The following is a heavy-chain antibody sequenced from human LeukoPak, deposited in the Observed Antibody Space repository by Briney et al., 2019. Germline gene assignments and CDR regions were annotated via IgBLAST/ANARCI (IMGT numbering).Heavy chain of an antibody. D-gene: IGHD3-3*01. J-gene: IGHJ4*02. CDR3: ARDVAGYEFVY. Sequence: VASVKVSCKASGYTFTSYYMHWVRQAPGQGLEWMGWISAYNGNTNYAQKLQGRVTMTTDTSTSTAYMELRSLRSDDTAVYYCARDVAGYEFVYWGQGTLVTVSS. CDR1: GYTFTSYY. CDR2: ISAYNGNT. V-gene: IGHV1-18*04.